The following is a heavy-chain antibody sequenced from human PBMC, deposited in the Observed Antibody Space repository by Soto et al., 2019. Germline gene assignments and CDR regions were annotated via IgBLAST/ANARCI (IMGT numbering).Heavy chain of an antibody. CDR2: IWYDGSNK. CDR3: ARQPGYSSGWYTDY. J-gene: IGHJ4*02. CDR1: GFTFSSYG. V-gene: IGHV3-33*01. Sequence: QVQLVESGGGVVQPGRSLRLSCAASGFTFSSYGMHWVRQAPGKGLEWVAVIWYDGSNKYYADSVKGRFTISRDNSKNTLYLQMNSLRAEDTAVYYCARQPGYSSGWYTDYWGQGTLVTVSS. D-gene: IGHD6-19*01.